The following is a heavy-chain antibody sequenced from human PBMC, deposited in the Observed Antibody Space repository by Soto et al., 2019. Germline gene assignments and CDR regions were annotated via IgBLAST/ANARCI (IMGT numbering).Heavy chain of an antibody. Sequence: GASLKISCKGSGYSFNSYLIGRVPHMPGKGLEWMGIIYPGDSDTRYSPSFQGQVTISADKSISTAYLQWSSLKASDTAMYYCASGMGPYGAFDIRGQGTMVTVSS. V-gene: IGHV5-51*01. CDR2: IYPGDSDT. CDR1: GYSFNSYL. J-gene: IGHJ3*02. D-gene: IGHD4-17*01. CDR3: ASGMGPYGAFDI.